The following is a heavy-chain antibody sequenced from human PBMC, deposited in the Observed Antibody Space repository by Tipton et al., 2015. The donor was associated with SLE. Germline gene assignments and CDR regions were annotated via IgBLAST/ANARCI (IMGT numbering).Heavy chain of an antibody. J-gene: IGHJ4*02. Sequence: SLRLSCAASGFSFSSYSMNWVRQAPGKGLEWVSSISSSSSYIYYADSVKGRFTISRDNAKNSVYLQTNSLRAEDTAVYYCARDRGEGEGFDYWGQGTLVTVSS. CDR3: ARDRGEGEGFDY. CDR1: GFSFSSYS. CDR2: ISSSSSYI. D-gene: IGHD3-16*01. V-gene: IGHV3-21*01.